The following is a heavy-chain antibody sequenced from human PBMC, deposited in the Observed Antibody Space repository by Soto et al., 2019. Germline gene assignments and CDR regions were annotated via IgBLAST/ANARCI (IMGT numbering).Heavy chain of an antibody. CDR1: GGSISSGDYY. V-gene: IGHV4-30-4*02. J-gene: IGHJ5*02. CDR3: ARDGYSSSLINDYPVFDP. CDR2: IYYSGST. Sequence: PSETLSLTCTVSGGSISSGDYYWSWIRQPPGKGLEWIGYIYYSGSTYYNPSLKSRVTISVDTSKNQFSLKLSSVTTADTAVYYCARDGYSSSLINDYPVFDPWGQGTLVTVSS. D-gene: IGHD6-13*01.